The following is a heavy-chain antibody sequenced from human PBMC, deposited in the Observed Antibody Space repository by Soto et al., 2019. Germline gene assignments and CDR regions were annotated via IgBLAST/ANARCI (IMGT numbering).Heavy chain of an antibody. Sequence: SVKVSCKATGGSFSNFGISWVQQAPGQGLEWMGGIVPVFGRPNYAQRFRGRLTITADESTSTGYMELISLRSDDTAVYYCAREGSGYNFWGQGTQVTVSS. CDR1: GGSFSNFG. CDR3: AREGSGYNF. J-gene: IGHJ4*02. CDR2: IVPVFGRP. V-gene: IGHV1-69*13. D-gene: IGHD5-12*01.